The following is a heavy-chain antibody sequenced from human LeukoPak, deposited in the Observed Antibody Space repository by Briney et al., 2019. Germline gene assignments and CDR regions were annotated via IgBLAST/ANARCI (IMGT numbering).Heavy chain of an antibody. Sequence: ASVKVSCKASGYTFTSYDINWVRQAPGQGLEWMGIINPSGGSTSYAQKFQGRVTMTRDMSTSTVYMELSSLRSEDTAVYYCARDAYGWFGDSTNRGYMGVWGKGTTVTVSS. V-gene: IGHV1-46*01. CDR3: ARDAYGWFGDSTNRGYMGV. J-gene: IGHJ6*03. D-gene: IGHD3-10*01. CDR2: INPSGGST. CDR1: GYTFTSYD.